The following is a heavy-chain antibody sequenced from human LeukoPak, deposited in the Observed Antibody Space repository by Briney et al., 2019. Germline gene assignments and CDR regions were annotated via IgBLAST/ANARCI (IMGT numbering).Heavy chain of an antibody. J-gene: IGHJ4*02. CDR2: IKQDGSEK. V-gene: IGHV3-7*03. D-gene: IGHD3-3*01. CDR1: GFTFSSYW. CDR3: EKVGDSTAAIDY. Sequence: PGGSLRLSCAASGFTFSSYWMSWVRQAPGKGLEWVATIKQDGSEKHYVDSVKGRFTISRDNAKNSLYLQMNRLRAEDTAVYYCEKVGDSTAAIDYWGKGPLITVSS.